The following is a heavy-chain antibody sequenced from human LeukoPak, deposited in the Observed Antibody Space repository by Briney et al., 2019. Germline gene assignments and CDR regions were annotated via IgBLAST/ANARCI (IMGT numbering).Heavy chain of an antibody. CDR2: ISWNSGSI. CDR1: GFTFDDYA. V-gene: IGHV3-9*01. J-gene: IGHJ3*02. D-gene: IGHD2-15*01. Sequence: ALRLSCAASGFTFDDYAMHWVRQAPGKGLEWVSGISWNSGSIGYADSVKGRFTISRDNAKNSLYLQMNSLRAEDTALYYCARDGPPIVVVVAATRNAFDIWGQGTMVTISS. CDR3: ARDGPPIVVVVAATRNAFDI.